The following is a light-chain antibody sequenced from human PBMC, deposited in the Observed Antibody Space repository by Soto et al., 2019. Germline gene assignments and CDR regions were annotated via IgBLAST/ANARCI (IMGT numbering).Light chain of an antibody. J-gene: IGLJ2*01. CDR3: NSYTSSSIHVV. CDR2: EVS. V-gene: IGLV2-8*01. CDR1: SSDVGGYNY. Sequence: QSALTQPPSASGSPGQSVTISCTGTSSDVGGYNYVSWYQQHPGKAPKLMIYEVSKRPSGVPDRFSGSKSDNTASLTVSGLQAEDEADYYCNSYTSSSIHVVFGGGTKLTVL.